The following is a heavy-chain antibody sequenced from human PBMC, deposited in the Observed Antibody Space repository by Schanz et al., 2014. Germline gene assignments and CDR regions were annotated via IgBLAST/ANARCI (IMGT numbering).Heavy chain of an antibody. CDR2: MNESHSTI. V-gene: IGHV3-23*04. CDR1: GFGFSSYS. D-gene: IGHD2-8*02. CDR3: AKSLESCPGGRCSRGYFDY. J-gene: IGHJ4*01. Sequence: EVQLVESGGGLIQPGGSLRLSCAASGFGFSSYSMNWVRQAPGKGLEWVSAMNESHSTIYYADSVKGRFTISRDNFKGALYLQMSSLRAEDTAVYYCAKSLESCPGGRCSRGYFDYWGLGTLVTVSS.